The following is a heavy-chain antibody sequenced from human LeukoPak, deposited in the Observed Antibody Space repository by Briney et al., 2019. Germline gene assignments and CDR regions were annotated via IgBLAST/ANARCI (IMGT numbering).Heavy chain of an antibody. J-gene: IGHJ6*03. Sequence: PSETLSLTCTVSGGSISSSSYYWGWIRQPPGKGLEWIGSIYYSGSTYYNPSLKSRVTISVDTSKNQFSLKLSSVTPEDTAVYYCARVLRKGPYGDGGYFYFYMDVWGKGTTVTVSS. CDR3: ARVLRKGPYGDGGYFYFYMDV. CDR2: IYYSGST. CDR1: GGSISSSSYY. V-gene: IGHV4-39*01. D-gene: IGHD4-17*01.